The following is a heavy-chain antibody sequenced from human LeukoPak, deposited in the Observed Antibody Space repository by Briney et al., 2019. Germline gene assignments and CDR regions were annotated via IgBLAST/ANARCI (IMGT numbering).Heavy chain of an antibody. J-gene: IGHJ4*02. CDR1: GGTFSSYA. Sequence: ASVTVSCKASGGTFSSYAISWVRQAPGQGLEWMGGIIPIFGTANYAQKFQGRVTITADESTSTAYMELSSLRSEDTAVYYCAASSGYYYSDSYWGQGTLVTVSS. CDR2: IIPIFGTA. D-gene: IGHD3-22*01. V-gene: IGHV1-69*13. CDR3: AASSGYYYSDSY.